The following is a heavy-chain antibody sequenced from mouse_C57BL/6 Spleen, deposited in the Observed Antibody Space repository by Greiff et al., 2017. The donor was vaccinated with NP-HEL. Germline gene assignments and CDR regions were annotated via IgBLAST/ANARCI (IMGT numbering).Heavy chain of an antibody. CDR1: GFTFSDYG. V-gene: IGHV5-17*01. CDR2: ISSGSSTI. J-gene: IGHJ2*01. Sequence: DVKLVESGGGLVKPGGSLKLSCAASGFTFSDYGMHWVRQAPEKGLEWVAYISSGSSTIYYADTVKGRFTISRDNAKNTLFLQMTSLRSEDTAMYYCARGPRYYFDYWGQGTTLTVSS. CDR3: ARGPRYYFDY.